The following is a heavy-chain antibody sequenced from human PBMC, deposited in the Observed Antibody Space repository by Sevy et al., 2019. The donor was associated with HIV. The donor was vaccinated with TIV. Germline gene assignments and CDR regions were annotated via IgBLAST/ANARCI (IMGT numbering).Heavy chain of an antibody. J-gene: IGHJ5*02. Sequence: GGSLRLSCAASGFNFYSYAMTWVRQAPGKGLEWVSAISGSGDTTYFADSVRGRFTVSRDNLKNTVFLQLNSLRVEDTAVYFCAKVGDGFWSGPEVNWFDPWGQGTLVTVSS. CDR2: ISGSGDTT. CDR1: GFNFYSYA. D-gene: IGHD3-3*01. CDR3: AKVGDGFWSGPEVNWFDP. V-gene: IGHV3-23*01.